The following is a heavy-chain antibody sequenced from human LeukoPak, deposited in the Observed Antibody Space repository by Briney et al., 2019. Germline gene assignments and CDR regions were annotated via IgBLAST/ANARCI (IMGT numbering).Heavy chain of an antibody. J-gene: IGHJ3*02. CDR3: ARYGGNARDLSGPPNYDAFDI. V-gene: IGHV4-34*01. CDR2: INHSGST. D-gene: IGHD4-23*01. CDR1: GGSFSGYY. Sequence: SETLSLTCAVYGGSFSGYYWSWIRQPPGKGLEWIGEINHSGSTNYNPSLKSRVTISVDTSKNQFSLKLSSVTAADTAVYYCARYGGNARDLSGPPNYDAFDIWGQGTMVTVSS.